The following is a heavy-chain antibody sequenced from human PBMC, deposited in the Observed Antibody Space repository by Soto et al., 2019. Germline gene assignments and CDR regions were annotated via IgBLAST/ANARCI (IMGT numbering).Heavy chain of an antibody. Sequence: ASVKVSCKASGYTFTSYAMHWVRQAPGQRLGWMGWINAGNGNTKYSQKFQGRVTITRDTSASTAYMELSSLRSEDTAVYYCARGGITMVRGVIIARPYYYYGMDVWGQGTTVTVSS. V-gene: IGHV1-3*01. CDR2: INAGNGNT. D-gene: IGHD3-10*01. CDR1: GYTFTSYA. CDR3: ARGGITMVRGVIIARPYYYYGMDV. J-gene: IGHJ6*02.